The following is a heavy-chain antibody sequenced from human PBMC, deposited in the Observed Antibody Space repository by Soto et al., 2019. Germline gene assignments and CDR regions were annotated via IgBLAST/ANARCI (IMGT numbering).Heavy chain of an antibody. CDR2: ISSTSTII. J-gene: IGHJ4*02. V-gene: IGHV3-48*01. Sequence: GGSLRLSCAASGFTVSSYTMNWVRQAPGKGLEWVSYISSTSTIIHYADSVKGRFTISRDNAKNSLYLQMDSLTAEDTAVYYCARTNVVVVVAATPYDYWGQGTPVTVSS. CDR3: ARTNVVVVVAATPYDY. CDR1: GFTVSSYT. D-gene: IGHD2-15*01.